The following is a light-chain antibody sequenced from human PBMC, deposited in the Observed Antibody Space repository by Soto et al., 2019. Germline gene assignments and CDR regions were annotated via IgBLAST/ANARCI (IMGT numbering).Light chain of an antibody. CDR1: QSVNSNL. Sequence: EIVLTQSPGTLSLSPGEGATVSCRASQSVNSNLLAWFQQKPGQAPRLLIHDASRRATGIPDRFSGSGSGTDFTLTISRLEPEEFAVNYCNKYVSSPLPFGLGTKLEI. J-gene: IGKJ2*01. V-gene: IGKV3-20*01. CDR3: NKYVSSPLP. CDR2: DAS.